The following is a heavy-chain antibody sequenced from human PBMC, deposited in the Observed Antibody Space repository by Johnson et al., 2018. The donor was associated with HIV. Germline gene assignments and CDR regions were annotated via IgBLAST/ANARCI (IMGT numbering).Heavy chain of an antibody. CDR2: MKRKIEGEAT. V-gene: IGHV3-15*01. CDR1: GFTFSNVW. CDR3: TTAIVIDAFDI. J-gene: IGHJ3*02. Sequence: VESGGGLVKPGGSLRLSCAASGFTFSNVWMSWVRQAPGKGREWVGRMKRKIEGEATDYAAPVKGRFTISRDDSKNTLFLQMSSLKTDDTAVYYCTTAIVIDAFDILGQGTMVTVSS. D-gene: IGHD3-16*02.